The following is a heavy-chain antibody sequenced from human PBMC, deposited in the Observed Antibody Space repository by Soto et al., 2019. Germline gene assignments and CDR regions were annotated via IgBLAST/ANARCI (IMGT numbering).Heavy chain of an antibody. Sequence: PGGSLRLSCAASGFTFSSYEMNWVRQAPGKGLEWVSYISSSGSTIYYADSAKGRFTISRDNAKNSLYLQMNSLRAEDTAVYYCASIITMIVVATDAFDIWGQGTMVTVSS. D-gene: IGHD3-22*01. V-gene: IGHV3-48*03. CDR3: ASIITMIVVATDAFDI. J-gene: IGHJ3*02. CDR1: GFTFSSYE. CDR2: ISSSGSTI.